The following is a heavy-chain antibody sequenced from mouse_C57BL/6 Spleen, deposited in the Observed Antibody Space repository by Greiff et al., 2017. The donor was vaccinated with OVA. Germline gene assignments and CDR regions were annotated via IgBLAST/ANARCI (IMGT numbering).Heavy chain of an antibody. J-gene: IGHJ2*01. CDR1: GYTFTSYG. CDR3: ARYGTVVATENYFDY. CDR2: IYPRSGNT. V-gene: IGHV1-81*01. D-gene: IGHD1-1*01. Sequence: VQLQQSGAELARPGASVKLSCKASGYTFTSYGISWVKQRTGQGLEWIGEIYPRSGNTYYNEKFKGKATLTADKSSSTAYMELRSLTSEDSAVYFCARYGTVVATENYFDYWGQGTTLTVSS.